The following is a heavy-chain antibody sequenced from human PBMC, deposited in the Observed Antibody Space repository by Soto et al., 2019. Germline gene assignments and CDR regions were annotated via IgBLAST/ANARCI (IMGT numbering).Heavy chain of an antibody. CDR2: IRSKAYGGTT. CDR3: TRDSPEDFVVVPAAPDYYYYMDV. CDR1: GFTFGDYA. V-gene: IGHV3-49*03. D-gene: IGHD2-2*01. J-gene: IGHJ6*03. Sequence: GGSLRLSCTASGFTFGDYAMSWFRQAPGKGLEWVGFIRSKAYGGTTEYAASVKGRFTISRDDSKSIAYLQMNSLKTEDTAVYYCTRDSPEDFVVVPAAPDYYYYMDVWGKGTTVTVSS.